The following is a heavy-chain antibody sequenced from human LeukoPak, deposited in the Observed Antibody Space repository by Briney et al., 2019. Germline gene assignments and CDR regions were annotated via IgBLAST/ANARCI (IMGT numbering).Heavy chain of an antibody. CDR3: AKTPAGHSSGRYPGWPVDY. J-gene: IGHJ4*02. CDR2: ISGSGGII. Sequence: GGSLRLSCAASGFAFGSYAMAWVRQAPGKGLEWVSHISGSGGIIYYTDSVKGRFTISRDNSKNTLYLQMDSLRAEDTAVYYCAKTPAGHSSGRYPGWPVDYWGQGTLVTVSS. D-gene: IGHD6-19*01. V-gene: IGHV3-23*01. CDR1: GFAFGSYA.